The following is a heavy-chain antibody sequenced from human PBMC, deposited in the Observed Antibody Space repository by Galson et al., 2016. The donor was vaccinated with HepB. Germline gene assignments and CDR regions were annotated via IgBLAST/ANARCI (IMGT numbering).Heavy chain of an antibody. Sequence: SLRLSCAASGFTFSSYWMHWVRQTPGKGLVWVSRMNSDGIRTSHADSVAGRFTISRDNAKNTLYLQMNSLRVEDTAVYFRARGGYSDTWYDYYGMDVWGQGTTVTVSS. J-gene: IGHJ6*02. CDR2: MNSDGIRT. CDR3: ARGGYSDTWYDYYGMDV. V-gene: IGHV3-74*01. CDR1: GFTFSSYW. D-gene: IGHD1-26*01.